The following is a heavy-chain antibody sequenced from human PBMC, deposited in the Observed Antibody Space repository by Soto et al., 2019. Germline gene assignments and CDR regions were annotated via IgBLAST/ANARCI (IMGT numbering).Heavy chain of an antibody. D-gene: IGHD2-15*01. J-gene: IGHJ2*01. CDR2: MNPNSGKA. CDR1: GYTFTSYD. CDR3: ARDLVVVSATYWYFDL. V-gene: IGHV1-8*01. Sequence: QVQLVQSGAEVKKPEASVKVSCKASGYTFTSYDINWVRQAAGQGLEWIGWMNPNSGKAVYAQKFQGRVNMAGNTSISTAYMELSSLRSDDTAVYFCARDLVVVSATYWYFDLWGRGTLVTVSS.